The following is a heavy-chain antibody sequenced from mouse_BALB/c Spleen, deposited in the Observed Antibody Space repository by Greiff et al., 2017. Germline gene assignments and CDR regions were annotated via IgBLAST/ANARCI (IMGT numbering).Heavy chain of an antibody. CDR2: IRNKANGYTT. J-gene: IGHJ3*01. CDR1: GFTFTDYY. Sequence: DVMLVESGGGLVQPGGSLRLSCATSGFTFTDYYMSWVRQPPGKALEWLGFIRNKANGYTTEYSASVKGRFTISRDNSQSILYLQMNTLRAEDSATYYCARISSYGFAYWGQGTLVTVSA. CDR3: ARISSYGFAY. D-gene: IGHD1-1*01. V-gene: IGHV7-3*02.